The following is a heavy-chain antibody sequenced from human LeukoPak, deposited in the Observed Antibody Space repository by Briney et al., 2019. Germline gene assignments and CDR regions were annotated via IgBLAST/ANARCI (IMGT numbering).Heavy chain of an antibody. J-gene: IGHJ1*01. D-gene: IGHD6-13*01. V-gene: IGHV3-21*01. CDR3: ARGVGSNWFIYFQY. CDR2: ISGSGDYI. Sequence: GGSLTLSCAASGFTFSSYTMNWVRQAPGKGLEWVSSISGSGDYIFYEDSMKGRFTISRDNARNSLYLQVNSLRAEDTAVYYCARGVGSNWFIYFQYWGQGTVVTVSS. CDR1: GFTFSSYT.